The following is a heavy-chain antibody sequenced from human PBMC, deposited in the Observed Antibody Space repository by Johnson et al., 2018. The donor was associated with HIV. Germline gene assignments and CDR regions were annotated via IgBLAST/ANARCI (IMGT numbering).Heavy chain of an antibody. J-gene: IGHJ3*02. CDR2: IERNSRT. CDR3: AKDRPLVVVTHDAFDI. CDR1: GFTFSSYG. Sequence: QVQLVESGGGVVQPGRSLRLSCAASGFTFSSYGMHWVRQAPGKGLEWVSYIERNSRTDYADSVKGRFTISRDNSKNTLYLQMNSLRAEDTAVYYCAKDRPLVVVTHDAFDIWGQGTMVTVSS. D-gene: IGHD2-21*02. V-gene: IGHV3-NL1*01.